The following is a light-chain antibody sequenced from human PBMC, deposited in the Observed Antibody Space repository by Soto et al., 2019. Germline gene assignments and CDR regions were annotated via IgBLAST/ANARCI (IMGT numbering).Light chain of an antibody. Sequence: QSVLTQPPSVSAAPGQKVTISCSGGSSNIGANFVSWYQHRPGTAPQLLIYQNDKRPSGIPDRFSGSKSGTSATLGITGLQTGDETDYYCGTWDSALSAWVFGGGTKVTVL. CDR2: QND. J-gene: IGLJ3*02. CDR3: GTWDSALSAWV. CDR1: SSNIGANF. V-gene: IGLV1-51*02.